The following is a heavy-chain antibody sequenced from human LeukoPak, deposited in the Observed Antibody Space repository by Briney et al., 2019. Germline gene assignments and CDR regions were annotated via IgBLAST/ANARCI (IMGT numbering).Heavy chain of an antibody. CDR3: ARDPNGDYLGAFDI. V-gene: IGHV3-23*01. CDR2: IRGSGGST. Sequence: PGGSLRLSCAASGFTIGGFAMTWVRQAPGKGLEWVSSIRGSGGSTSYADSVKGRFTVSRDNFKNTLYLQMNSLRAEDTAVYYCARDPNGDYLGAFDIWDQGTMVTVSS. J-gene: IGHJ3*02. D-gene: IGHD2-8*01. CDR1: GFTIGGFA.